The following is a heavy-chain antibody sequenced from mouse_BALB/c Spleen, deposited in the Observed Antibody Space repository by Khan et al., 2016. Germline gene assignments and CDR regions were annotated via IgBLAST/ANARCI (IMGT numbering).Heavy chain of an antibody. CDR1: GYTFTTAG. D-gene: IGHD2-1*01. V-gene: IGHV9-4*02. CDR2: INTHSGVP. J-gene: IGHJ2*01. CDR3: SRTVGNYGYSDY. Sequence: QIQLVQSGPELKKPGETVRISCKASGYTFTTAGMQWVQKMPGKGLKWIGWINTHSGVPKYAEDFKGRFAFSLETSASTAYLQIRNLKTEDTATYFYSRTVGNYGYSDYWGQGTTLTVSS.